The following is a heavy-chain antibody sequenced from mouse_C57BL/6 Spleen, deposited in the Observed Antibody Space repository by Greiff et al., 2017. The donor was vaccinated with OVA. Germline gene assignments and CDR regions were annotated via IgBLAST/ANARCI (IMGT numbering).Heavy chain of an antibody. CDR2: ISYDGSN. J-gene: IGHJ1*03. D-gene: IGHD2-2*01. CDR3: ARRGVTTHWYFDV. V-gene: IGHV3-6*01. CDR1: GYSITSGYY. Sequence: EVKLMESGPGLVKPSQSLSLTCSVTGYSITSGYYWNWIRQFPGNKLEWMGYISYDGSNNYNPSLKNRISITRDTSKNQFFLKLNSVTTEDTATYYCARRGVTTHWYFDVWGTGTTVTVSS.